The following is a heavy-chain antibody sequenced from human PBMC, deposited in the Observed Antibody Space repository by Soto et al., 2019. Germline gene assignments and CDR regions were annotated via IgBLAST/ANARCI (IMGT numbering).Heavy chain of an antibody. Sequence: ASVKVSCKASGYTFTSYAMHWVRQAPGQRLEWMGWINAGNGNTKYSQKFQGRVTITRDTSASTAYMELSSLRSEDTAVYYCARGIGSSWRHNWFDPWGQGTLVTVSS. CDR2: INAGNGNT. D-gene: IGHD6-13*01. J-gene: IGHJ5*02. V-gene: IGHV1-3*01. CDR1: GYTFTSYA. CDR3: ARGIGSSWRHNWFDP.